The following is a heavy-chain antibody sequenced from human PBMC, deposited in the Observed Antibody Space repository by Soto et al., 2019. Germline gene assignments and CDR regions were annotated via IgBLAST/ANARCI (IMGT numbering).Heavy chain of an antibody. CDR3: AKDQPIEVTGILDY. Sequence: GGSLRLSCAASGFTFSNYAMSWVRQAPGKGLEWVSGISGSGGTTYDADSVKGRFTISRDNSKNTLYLQMNSLRAEDTAVYYCAKDQPIEVTGILDYWGQGALVTVSS. D-gene: IGHD6-19*01. CDR2: ISGSGGTT. CDR1: GFTFSNYA. V-gene: IGHV3-23*01. J-gene: IGHJ4*02.